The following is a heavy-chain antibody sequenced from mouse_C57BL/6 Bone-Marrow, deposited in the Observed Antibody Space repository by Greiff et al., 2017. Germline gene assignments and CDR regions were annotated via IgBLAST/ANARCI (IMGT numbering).Heavy chain of an antibody. D-gene: IGHD1-1*01. V-gene: IGHV1-47*01. Sequence: QVQLQQSGAELVKPGASVKMSCKASGYTFTTYPIEWMKQNHGKSLEWIGNFHPYNDDTKYNEKFKGKATLTVEKSSNTVYLELSRLTSDDSAVYYGARSSTFFYYFDYWGQGTTRTVSS. J-gene: IGHJ2*01. CDR3: ARSSTFFYYFDY. CDR2: FHPYNDDT. CDR1: GYTFTTYP.